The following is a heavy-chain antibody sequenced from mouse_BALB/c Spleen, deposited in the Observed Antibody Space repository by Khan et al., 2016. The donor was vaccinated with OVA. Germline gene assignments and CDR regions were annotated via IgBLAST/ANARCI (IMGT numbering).Heavy chain of an antibody. D-gene: IGHD2-14*01. CDR1: GYTFTSYW. CDR2: INPSTGYT. V-gene: IGHV1-7*01. Sequence: QIQLVQSGAELAKPGASVKMSCKASGYTFTSYWMHWVKQRPGQGLEWIGYINPSTGYTEYNQKFKDKATLTADKSSSTAYMQLSSLTSEDSAVYYCARDYYRYDGGGFDYWGQGTTLTVSS. CDR3: ARDYYRYDGGGFDY. J-gene: IGHJ2*01.